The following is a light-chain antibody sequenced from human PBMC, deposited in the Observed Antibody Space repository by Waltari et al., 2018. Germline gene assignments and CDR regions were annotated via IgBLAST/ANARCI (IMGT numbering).Light chain of an antibody. V-gene: IGKV1-39*01. CDR3: HQTHSAPET. J-gene: IGKJ1*01. CDR2: SAS. Sequence: IQMTQSPSSLSASVGDDVSITCRTSQSVSTYLNLYQQQAGRPPKLLISSASTLQTGVPRRFLGIGSGTDFTLTITGLEPEDFATYYCHQTHSAPETFGQGTKVEV. CDR1: QSVSTY.